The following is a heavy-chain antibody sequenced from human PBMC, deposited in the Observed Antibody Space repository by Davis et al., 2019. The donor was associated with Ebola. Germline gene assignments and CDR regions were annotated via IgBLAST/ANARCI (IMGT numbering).Heavy chain of an antibody. J-gene: IGHJ4*02. V-gene: IGHV1-8*01. CDR3: ARHWGITIVQGVDY. CDR2: MNPNSGNT. Sequence: ASVKVSCKTSGFTFTSYDINWVRQATGQGLEWMGWMNPNSGNTGCAQKFQGRVTMTRDTSISTAYMELSSLKASDTAMYYCARHWGITIVQGVDYWGQGTLVTVSS. CDR1: GFTFTSYD. D-gene: IGHD3-10*01.